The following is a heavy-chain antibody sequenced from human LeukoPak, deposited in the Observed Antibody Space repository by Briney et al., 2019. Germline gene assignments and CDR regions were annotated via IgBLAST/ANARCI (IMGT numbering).Heavy chain of an antibody. J-gene: IGHJ5*02. CDR1: GFTFSSYG. Sequence: GGSLRLSCAASGFTFSSYGMHWVRQAPGKGLEWVAVIWYDGSNKYYADSVKGRFTIYRDNSKNTLYLQMNRLRAEDTAVYYCAKEDYGDHPGYNCFDPWGQGTLVTVSS. D-gene: IGHD4-17*01. CDR2: IWYDGSNK. CDR3: AKEDYGDHPGYNCFDP. V-gene: IGHV3-33*06.